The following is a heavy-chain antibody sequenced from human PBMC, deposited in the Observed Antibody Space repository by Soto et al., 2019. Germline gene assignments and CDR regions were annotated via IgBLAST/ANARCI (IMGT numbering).Heavy chain of an antibody. CDR1: GFTFSSYG. J-gene: IGHJ4*02. V-gene: IGHV3-30*18. D-gene: IGHD6-19*01. CDR2: ISYDGSNK. CDR3: AKDLDFIAVAPFDY. Sequence: QVQLVESGGGVVQPGRSLRLSCAASGFTFSSYGMHWVRQAPGKGLEWVAVISYDGSNKYYADSVKGRFTISRDNSKNTLYLQMNSLRAEDTAEYYCAKDLDFIAVAPFDYWGQGTLVTVSS.